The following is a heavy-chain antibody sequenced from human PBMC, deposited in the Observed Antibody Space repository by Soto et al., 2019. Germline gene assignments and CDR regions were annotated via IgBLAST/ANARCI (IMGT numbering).Heavy chain of an antibody. V-gene: IGHV3-23*01. J-gene: IGHJ4*02. CDR1: GFTFSSYA. Sequence: GGSLRLSCAASGFTFSSYAMSWVRQAPGKGLERVSAISGSGGSTYYADSVKGRFTISRDNSKNTLYLQMNSLRAEDTAVYYCAKVRWFGELLDPFDYWGQGTLVTVSS. CDR3: AKVRWFGELLDPFDY. D-gene: IGHD3-10*01. CDR2: ISGSGGST.